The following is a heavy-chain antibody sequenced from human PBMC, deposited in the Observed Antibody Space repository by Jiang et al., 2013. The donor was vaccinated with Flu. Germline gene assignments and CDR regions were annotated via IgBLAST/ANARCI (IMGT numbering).Heavy chain of an antibody. CDR3: ARDMGLQGGHFDL. CDR1: GGSISSYY. J-gene: IGHJ2*01. V-gene: IGHV4-59*01. CDR2: IYYTGRT. D-gene: IGHD3-10*01. Sequence: GSGLVKPSETLSLTCTVSGGSISSYYWSWIRQPPGKGLEWIGYIYYTGRTNYNSSLKSRVTISVDTSKNQFSLNLNSVTAADTAVYYCARDMGLQGGHFDLWGRGTLVTVSS.